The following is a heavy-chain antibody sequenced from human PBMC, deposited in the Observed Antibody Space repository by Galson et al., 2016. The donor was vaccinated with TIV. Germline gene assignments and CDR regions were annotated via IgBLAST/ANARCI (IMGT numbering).Heavy chain of an antibody. CDR1: GYTFTGYY. J-gene: IGHJ4*02. V-gene: IGHV1-2*02. D-gene: IGHD4-17*01. CDR2: INPNSGDT. Sequence: SVKVSCKASGYTFTGYYIHYVRQAPGQGLEWMGWINPNSGDTNYAQKFQGRVTMTRDTSISTAYMELSRLRSDDTAMYYCARDLSPETTAPVDYWGQGTRVTVSS. CDR3: ARDLSPETTAPVDY.